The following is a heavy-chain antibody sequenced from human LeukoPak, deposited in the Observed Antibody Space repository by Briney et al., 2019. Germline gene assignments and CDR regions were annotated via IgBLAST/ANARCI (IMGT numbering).Heavy chain of an antibody. V-gene: IGHV7-4-1*02. D-gene: IGHD6-13*01. Sequence: ASMKVSCKASGYTFTAYYIHWVRQAPGQGLEWMGWINTNTGNPTYVQGFTGRFVFSLDTSVSTAYLQISSLKAEDTAVYYCARTLTVAGGKYFQHWGQGTLVTVSS. CDR3: ARTLTVAGGKYFQH. CDR2: INTNTGNP. CDR1: GYTFTAYY. J-gene: IGHJ1*01.